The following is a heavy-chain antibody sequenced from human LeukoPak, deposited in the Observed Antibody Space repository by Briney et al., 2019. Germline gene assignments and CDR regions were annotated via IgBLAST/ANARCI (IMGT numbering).Heavy chain of an antibody. CDR3: VSFYETY. CDR1: GNYW. J-gene: IGHJ4*02. Sequence: GGSLRLSCAASGNYWMLWVRQAPGKGLVWVSHINSDGSWTSYADSVKGRFTISKDNAKNTVYLQMNNLRAEDTAVYYCVSFYETYWGRGTLVTVSS. D-gene: IGHD2-2*01. CDR2: INSDGSWT. V-gene: IGHV3-74*01.